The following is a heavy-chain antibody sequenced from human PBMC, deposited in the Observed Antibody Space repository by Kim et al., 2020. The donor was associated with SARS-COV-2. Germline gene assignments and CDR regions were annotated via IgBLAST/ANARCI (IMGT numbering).Heavy chain of an antibody. Sequence: SETLSLTCTVAVGSVSNYYWSWIRQPPGKGLEWIGYIYYSGSTNDNPSLKSRVTISVDTSKNQFSLKLSSVTAADTAVYYCARGFDYWGQGTLVTVSS. V-gene: IGHV4-59*02. J-gene: IGHJ4*02. CDR2: IYYSGST. CDR1: VGSVSNYY. CDR3: ARGFDY.